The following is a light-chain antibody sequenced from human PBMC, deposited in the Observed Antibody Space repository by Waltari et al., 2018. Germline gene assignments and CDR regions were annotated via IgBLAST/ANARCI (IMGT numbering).Light chain of an antibody. CDR3: MQALQTPFT. J-gene: IGKJ3*01. Sequence: DIVMTQSPLSLPVTPGGPASISCRSSQSLLHSNGYNYLDWYLQKPGQSPQLLIYLGSNRASGVPDRFSGSGSGTDFTLKISRVEAEDVGVYYCMQALQTPFTFGPGTKVDIK. CDR1: QSLLHSNGYNY. CDR2: LGS. V-gene: IGKV2-28*01.